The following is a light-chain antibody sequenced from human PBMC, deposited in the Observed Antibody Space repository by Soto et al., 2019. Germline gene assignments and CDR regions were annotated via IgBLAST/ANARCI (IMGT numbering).Light chain of an antibody. CDR3: QQYGSSPET. CDR1: QSVGSTY. V-gene: IGKV3-20*01. CDR2: GAS. Sequence: EIVLTQSPGTRSLSPGERATLSCRASQSVGSTYVAWYQQKPGQAPRLLIYGASSRATGIPDRFSGSGSDTDFTLTISRLEPEDFAVYYCQQYGSSPETFGQGTKVDIK. J-gene: IGKJ1*01.